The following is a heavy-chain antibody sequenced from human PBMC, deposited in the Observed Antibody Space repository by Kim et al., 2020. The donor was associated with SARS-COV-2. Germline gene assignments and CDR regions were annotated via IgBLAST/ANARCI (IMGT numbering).Heavy chain of an antibody. Sequence: SETLSLTCTVSGASISSYYWSWIRQPPGKGLEWIGYVSDSGSTNYNPSLKSRVAISIDTSMNHFSLKLTSVTAAATAVYYCARDRGYRSGWYGSRDSPGIDVWGKEATVTVSS. D-gene: IGHD6-19*01. J-gene: IGHJ6*04. CDR1: GASISSYY. V-gene: IGHV4-59*01. CDR2: VSDSGST. CDR3: ARDRGYRSGWYGSRDSPGIDV.